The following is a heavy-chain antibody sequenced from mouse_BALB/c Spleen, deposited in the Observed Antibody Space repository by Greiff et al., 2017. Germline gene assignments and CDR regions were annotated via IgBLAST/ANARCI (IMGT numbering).Heavy chain of an antibody. CDR3: ARLEDY. CDR2: ISYSGST. Sequence: EVKLMESGPGLVKPSQSLSLTCTVTGYSITSDYAWNWIRQFPGNKLEWMGYISYSGSTSYNPSLKSRISITRDTSKNQFFLQLNSVTTEDTATYYCARLEDYWGQGTSVTVSS. V-gene: IGHV3-2*02. J-gene: IGHJ4*01. CDR1: GYSITSDYA.